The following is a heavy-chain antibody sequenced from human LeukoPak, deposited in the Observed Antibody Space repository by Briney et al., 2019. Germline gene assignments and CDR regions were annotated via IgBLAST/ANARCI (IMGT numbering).Heavy chain of an antibody. CDR2: INHSGST. D-gene: IGHD3-3*01. CDR1: GGSISSGSYY. J-gene: IGHJ4*02. CDR3: AREWSGFGY. V-gene: IGHV4-39*07. Sequence: SETLSLTCTVSGGSISSGSYYWSWIRQPPGKGLEWIGEINHSGSTNYNLSLKSRVTISVDTSKNQFSLKLSSVTAADTAVYYCAREWSGFGYWGQGTLVTVSS.